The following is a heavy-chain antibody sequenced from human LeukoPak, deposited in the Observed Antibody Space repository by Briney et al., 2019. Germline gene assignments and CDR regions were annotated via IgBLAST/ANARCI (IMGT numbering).Heavy chain of an antibody. J-gene: IGHJ4*02. V-gene: IGHV1-2*04. Sequence: GASVTVSFTASGYSFTGYYMHWVRQAPGLGLEWMGWINPNSGVTKYSQNFQGWVTITRDTYITTVFMELSRLRSDDTAVYYCARGGYSYGYDYWGQGTLVTVSS. D-gene: IGHD5-18*01. CDR3: ARGGYSYGYDY. CDR2: INPNSGVT. CDR1: GYSFTGYY.